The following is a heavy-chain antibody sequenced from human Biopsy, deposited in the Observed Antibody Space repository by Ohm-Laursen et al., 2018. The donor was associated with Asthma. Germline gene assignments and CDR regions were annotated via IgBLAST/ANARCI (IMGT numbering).Heavy chain of an antibody. V-gene: IGHV7-4-1*02. CDR2: INTNTGTP. CDR3: ARMISYYHEMHDPFFDY. J-gene: IGHJ4*02. CDR1: GYTVTRYA. D-gene: IGHD3-22*01. Sequence: ASVKVSCKASGYTVTRYALNWVRQAPGQGLEWMGWINTNTGTPTYAQGFTGRFAFSLDTSVNTAHLQISNLKAEDTAVYFCARMISYYHEMHDPFFDYWGQGTLVTVSS.